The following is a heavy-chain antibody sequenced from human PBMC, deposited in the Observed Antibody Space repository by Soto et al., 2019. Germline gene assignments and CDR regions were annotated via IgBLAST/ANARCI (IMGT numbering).Heavy chain of an antibody. V-gene: IGHV3-33*01. CDR1: GFTISSYG. J-gene: IGHJ3*02. CDR2: IWYDGSNK. CDR3: ARDRSIVVVTAIPKGGAFDI. D-gene: IGHD2-21*02. Sequence: PGGSLRLSCAASGFTISSYGMHWVRQAPGKGLEWVAVIWYDGSNKYYADSVKGRFTISRDNSKNTLYLQMNSLRAEDTAVYYCARDRSIVVVTAIPKGGAFDIWGQGTMVTVSS.